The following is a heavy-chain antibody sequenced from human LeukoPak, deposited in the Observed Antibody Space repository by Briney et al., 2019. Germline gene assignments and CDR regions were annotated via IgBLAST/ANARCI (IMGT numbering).Heavy chain of an antibody. CDR2: INSDGLST. Sequence: GGSLRLSCAASGFTFSSYWMHWVRQAPGKGLVWVSGINSDGLSTAYADSVKGRFTISRDNAKNTLYLQMNSLRAEDTAVYYCARSYDNWGQGTLVTVFS. D-gene: IGHD3-10*01. V-gene: IGHV3-74*01. CDR3: ARSYDN. CDR1: GFTFSSYW. J-gene: IGHJ4*02.